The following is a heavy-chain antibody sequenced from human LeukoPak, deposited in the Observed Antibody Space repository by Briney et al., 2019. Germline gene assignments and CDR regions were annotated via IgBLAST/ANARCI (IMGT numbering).Heavy chain of an antibody. Sequence: SETLSLTCTVSGGSISSYYWSWIRQPPGKGLEWIGYIYYSGSTNYNPSLKSRVTISVDTSKNQFSLKLSSVTAADTAVYYYARAVRGVTFSVDYWGQGTLVTVSS. CDR3: ARAVRGVTFSVDY. V-gene: IGHV4-59*01. CDR2: IYYSGST. D-gene: IGHD3-10*01. J-gene: IGHJ4*02. CDR1: GGSISSYY.